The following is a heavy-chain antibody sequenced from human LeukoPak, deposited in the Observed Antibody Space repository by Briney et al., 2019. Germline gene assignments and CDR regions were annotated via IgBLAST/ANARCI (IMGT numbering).Heavy chain of an antibody. J-gene: IGHJ6*02. CDR1: GFTFGDYA. V-gene: IGHV3-49*03. CDR2: IRSKAYGGTT. Sequence: GGSLRLSCTASGFTFGDYAMSWFRQAPGKGLEWVGFIRSKAYGGTTEYAASVKGRFTISRDDSKSIAYLQMNSLKTEDTAVYYCTRTYYYGSGSYYAKYGMDVWGQGTTVTASS. D-gene: IGHD3-10*01. CDR3: TRTYYYGSGSYYAKYGMDV.